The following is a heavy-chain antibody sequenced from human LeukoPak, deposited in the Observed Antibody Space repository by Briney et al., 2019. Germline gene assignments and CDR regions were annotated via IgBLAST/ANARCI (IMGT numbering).Heavy chain of an antibody. CDR3: ARDLAWYNWFDP. J-gene: IGHJ5*02. D-gene: IGHD2-8*02. CDR2: ISSSSSYI. Sequence: PGGSLRLSCAASGFTFSSYSMNWVRQAPGKGLEWVSSISSSSSYIYYADSVKGRFTISRDNAKNSLYLQMNSLRAEDTAVYYCARDLAWYNWFDPWGQGTLXTVSS. CDR1: GFTFSSYS. V-gene: IGHV3-21*01.